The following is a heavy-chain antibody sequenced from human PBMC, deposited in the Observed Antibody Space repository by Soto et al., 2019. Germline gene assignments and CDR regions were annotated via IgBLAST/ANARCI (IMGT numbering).Heavy chain of an antibody. CDR1: GGSISSMNDY. V-gene: IGHV4-31*02. CDR3: ARDVSWTGAFDH. CDR2: IFDSGTA. J-gene: IGHJ5*02. Sequence: QVQLEQSGPGLVKPSQTLSLTCKISGGSISSMNDYWSWIRQSQGEGLEWIGYIFDSGTAHYNPSLKWRVRISGDTSQSQFSLTLQSVTVADTAVYYCARDVSWTGAFDHWGQGILVTVSS. D-gene: IGHD2-8*02.